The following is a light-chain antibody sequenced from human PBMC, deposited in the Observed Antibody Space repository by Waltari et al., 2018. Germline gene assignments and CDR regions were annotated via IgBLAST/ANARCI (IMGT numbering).Light chain of an antibody. CDR1: QSISNN. CDR3: QQYNSWPPYT. V-gene: IGKV3-15*01. J-gene: IGKJ2*01. CDR2: GAS. Sequence: EIVMTQSPATLSVSPGERATLSCRASQSISNNLAWYQQKPGQAPSLLIYGASTRATGVPARVTGIGSGTEFTLTISSLQSEDSAVYFCQQYNSWPPYTFGQGTKLEIK.